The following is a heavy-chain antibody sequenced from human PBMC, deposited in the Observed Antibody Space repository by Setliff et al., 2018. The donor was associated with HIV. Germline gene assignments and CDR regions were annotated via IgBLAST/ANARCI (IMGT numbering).Heavy chain of an antibody. CDR1: GYTFNSLD. CDR2: MNPNSGNS. J-gene: IGHJ3*02. V-gene: IGHV1-8*01. CDR3: TRIRAMVRGVTSYDAFDI. D-gene: IGHD3-10*01. Sequence: ASVKVSCKASGYTFNSLDINWVRQATGQGLEWMGWMNPNSGNSGFAQKFQGRVTMTRNSSISTAYMELSSLRFDDTAVYYCTRIRAMVRGVTSYDAFDIWGQGTKVTVSS.